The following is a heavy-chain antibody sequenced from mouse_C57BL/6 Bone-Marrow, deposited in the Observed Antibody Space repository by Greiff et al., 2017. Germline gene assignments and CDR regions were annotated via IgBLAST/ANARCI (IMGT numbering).Heavy chain of an antibody. CDR1: GFTFSSYG. V-gene: IGHV5-6*01. D-gene: IGHD1-1*01. CDR2: ISSVGSYT. CDR3: ARHEDYGSSWGDYAMDY. Sequence: DVHLVESGGDLVKPGGSLKLSCAASGFTFSSYGMSWVRQTPDKRLEWVATISSVGSYTYYPDSVKGRFTISSDNAKNTLYLQMSSLKSEDTAMYYCARHEDYGSSWGDYAMDYWGQGTSVTVSS. J-gene: IGHJ4*01.